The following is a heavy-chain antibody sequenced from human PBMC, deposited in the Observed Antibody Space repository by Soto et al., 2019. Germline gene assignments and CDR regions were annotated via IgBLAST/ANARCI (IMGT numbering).Heavy chain of an antibody. J-gene: IGHJ4*02. Sequence: QVQLMESGGGVVQPGRSLRLSCAASGFTFSSYAMHWVRQAPGKGLEWVAVISYDGSNKYYADSVKGRFTISRDNSKNTLYLQMNSLRAEDTAVYYCARDLDAAMVPGTFDYWGQGTLVTVSS. CDR3: ARDLDAAMVPGTFDY. V-gene: IGHV3-30-3*01. D-gene: IGHD5-18*01. CDR2: ISYDGSNK. CDR1: GFTFSSYA.